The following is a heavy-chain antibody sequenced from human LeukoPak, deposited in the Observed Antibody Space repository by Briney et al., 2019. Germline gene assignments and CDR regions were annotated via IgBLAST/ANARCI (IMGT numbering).Heavy chain of an antibody. J-gene: IGHJ4*02. D-gene: IGHD3-10*01. CDR1: GFTFSSYA. CDR3: ARAGFTFSDYFGSFFDY. CDR2: ISSSSSTI. Sequence: GGSLRLSCAASGFTFSSYAMSRVRQAPGKGLEWVSYISSSSSTIYYADSVKGRFTISRDNAKNSLYPQMNSLRAEDTAVYYCARAGFTFSDYFGSFFDYWGQGTLVTVSS. V-gene: IGHV3-48*01.